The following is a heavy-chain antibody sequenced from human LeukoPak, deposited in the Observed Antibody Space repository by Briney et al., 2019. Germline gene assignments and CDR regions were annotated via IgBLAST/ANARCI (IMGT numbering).Heavy chain of an antibody. CDR3: ERLEFVGATWAYFDY. J-gene: IGHJ4*02. V-gene: IGHV5-51*01. Sequence: PGESLKISCKGSGYSFTSYWIGWVRQMPGKGLEWMGIIYPGDSDTRYSPSFQGQVTISADKSISTAYLQWSSLKASDTAMYYCERLEFVGATWAYFDYWGQGTLVTVSS. D-gene: IGHD1-26*01. CDR2: IYPGDSDT. CDR1: GYSFTSYW.